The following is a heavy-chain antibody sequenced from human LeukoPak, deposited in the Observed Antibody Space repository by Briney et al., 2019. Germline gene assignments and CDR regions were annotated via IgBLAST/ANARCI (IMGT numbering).Heavy chain of an antibody. CDR2: IDWDDDK. Sequence: SGPTLVKPTQTLTLTCTFSGFSLSTSGVRVSWIRQPAGKALEWLARIDWDDDKFYSTSLKTRLTISKDTSKNQVVLTMTNMDPVDTATYYCARITPSGGSYSFDYWGQGTLVTVSS. CDR3: ARITPSGGSYSFDY. J-gene: IGHJ4*02. V-gene: IGHV2-70*04. CDR1: GFSLSTSGVR. D-gene: IGHD1-26*01.